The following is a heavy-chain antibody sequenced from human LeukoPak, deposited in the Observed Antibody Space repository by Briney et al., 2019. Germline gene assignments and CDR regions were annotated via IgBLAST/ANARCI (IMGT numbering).Heavy chain of an antibody. CDR2: IGSDYKT. CDR1: GFTIGGFA. J-gene: IGHJ4*02. CDR3: ATSRGVYTYGPLDY. D-gene: IGHD5-18*01. V-gene: IGHV3-23*01. Sequence: GGSLRLSCAASGFTIGGFAMTWVRQAPGKGLEWVSSIGSDYKTHYSESVKGRFAISRDNSQSTVFLQMNSLRAEDTALYYCATSRGVYTYGPLDYWGQGTLVPVPS.